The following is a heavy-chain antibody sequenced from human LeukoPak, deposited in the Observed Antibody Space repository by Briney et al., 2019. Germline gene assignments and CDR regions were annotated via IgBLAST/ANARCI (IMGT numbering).Heavy chain of an antibody. D-gene: IGHD6-19*01. Sequence: GGSLRLGCAASGFTVSSNYMSWVRQAPGKGLEWVSVICSGGSTYSADSVKGRFTISRDNSKNTLYLQMNSLRAEDTAVYYCARGVSSGWYYFDYWGQGTLVTVSS. CDR3: ARGVSSGWYYFDY. CDR2: ICSGGST. V-gene: IGHV3-53*01. CDR1: GFTVSSNY. J-gene: IGHJ4*02.